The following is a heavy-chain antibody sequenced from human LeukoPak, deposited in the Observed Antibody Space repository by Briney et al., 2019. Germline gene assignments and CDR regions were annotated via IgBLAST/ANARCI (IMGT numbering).Heavy chain of an antibody. CDR1: GFTFSSYG. CDR3: ARYRSTPSRAFDI. D-gene: IGHD2-2*01. CDR2: ISYDGSNK. J-gene: IGHJ3*02. Sequence: GGSLRLSCAASGFTFSSYGMHWVRQAPGKGLEWVAVISYDGSNKYYADSVKGRFTISRDNSKNTLYLQMNSLRAEDTAVYYCARYRSTPSRAFDIWGQGTMVTVSS. V-gene: IGHV3-30*03.